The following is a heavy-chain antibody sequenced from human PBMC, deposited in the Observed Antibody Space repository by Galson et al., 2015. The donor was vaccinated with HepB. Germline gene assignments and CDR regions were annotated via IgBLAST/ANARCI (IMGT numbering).Heavy chain of an antibody. CDR3: ARGYSKSWFSGLGY. Sequence: LRLSCAASGFIVSGNYMSWVRQAPGKGLEWVSVIFSGGDTYYADSVKGRFTISRDNSKNTVYLQMNSMRAEDTAMYYCARGYSKSWFSGLGYWGQGTLVTVSS. V-gene: IGHV3-53*01. CDR1: GFIVSGNY. J-gene: IGHJ4*02. CDR2: IFSGGDT. D-gene: IGHD5-12*01.